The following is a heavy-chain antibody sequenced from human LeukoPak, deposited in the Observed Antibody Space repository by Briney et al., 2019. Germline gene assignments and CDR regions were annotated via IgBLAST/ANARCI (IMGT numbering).Heavy chain of an antibody. CDR2: IYPSGST. Sequence: SETLALTCAVYGGSFSGYYWSWIRPPPGKGLGWIGYIYPSGSTYYNPSLKSRVTISVDRSKNQFSLKLSSVTAADTAVYYCARVGEGYCSGGSCYPRFDPWGQGTLVTVSS. CDR1: GGSFSGYY. CDR3: ARVGEGYCSGGSCYPRFDP. D-gene: IGHD2-15*01. J-gene: IGHJ5*02. V-gene: IGHV4-30-2*01.